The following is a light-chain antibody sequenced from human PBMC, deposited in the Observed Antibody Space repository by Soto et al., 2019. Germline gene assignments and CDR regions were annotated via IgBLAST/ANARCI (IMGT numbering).Light chain of an antibody. CDR3: QQYDTYWT. Sequence: DIQMTQSPSTLSAFLGDRVTITCRASQSISSWLAWYQQKPGKAPKLLIYKASSLESGVPSRFSGSGSGTEFTLTISSLQPDDFATYYCQQYDTYWTFGQGTKVDIK. CDR1: QSISSW. J-gene: IGKJ1*01. CDR2: KAS. V-gene: IGKV1-5*03.